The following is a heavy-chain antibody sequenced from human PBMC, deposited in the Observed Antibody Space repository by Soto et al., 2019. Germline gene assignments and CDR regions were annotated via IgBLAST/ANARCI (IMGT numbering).Heavy chain of an antibody. CDR3: ARDLLDTAMAPGMDV. CDR1: GFTFSSYS. Sequence: EVQLVESGGGLVKPGGSLRLSCAASGFTFSSYSMNWVRQAPGKGLEWVSSISSSSSYIYYADSVKGRFTISRDNAKNSLYLQMNSLRAEDTAVYYCARDLLDTAMAPGMDVWGQGTTVTVSS. J-gene: IGHJ6*02. CDR2: ISSSSSYI. D-gene: IGHD5-18*01. V-gene: IGHV3-21*01.